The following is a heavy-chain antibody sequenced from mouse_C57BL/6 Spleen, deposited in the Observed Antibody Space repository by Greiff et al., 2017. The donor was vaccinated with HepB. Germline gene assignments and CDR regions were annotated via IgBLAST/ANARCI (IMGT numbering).Heavy chain of an antibody. J-gene: IGHJ4*01. V-gene: IGHV2-6*03. Sequence: QVHVKQSGPGLVAPSQSLSITCTVSGFSLTSYGVHWVRQPPGKGLEWLVVIWSDGSTTYNSALKSRLSISKDNSKSQVFLKMNSLQTDDTAMYYCARLLYGNYGGAMDYWGQGTSVTVSS. CDR2: IWSDGST. CDR1: GFSLTSYG. CDR3: ARLLYGNYGGAMDY. D-gene: IGHD2-1*01.